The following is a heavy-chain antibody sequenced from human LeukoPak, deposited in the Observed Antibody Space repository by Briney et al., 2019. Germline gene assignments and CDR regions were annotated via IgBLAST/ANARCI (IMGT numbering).Heavy chain of an antibody. J-gene: IGHJ4*02. D-gene: IGHD3/OR15-3a*01. V-gene: IGHV4-38-2*01. Sequence: PSETLSLTCGVSGYSISSDDFWGWIRQPPGKGLEWIGSIYYTGSTYYNPSLKSRVTISVDTSENQFSLKLSSVTAADTAVYYCARSHSVWTSFDYWGQGTLVTVSS. CDR2: IYYTGST. CDR3: ARSHSVWTSFDY. CDR1: GYSISSDDF.